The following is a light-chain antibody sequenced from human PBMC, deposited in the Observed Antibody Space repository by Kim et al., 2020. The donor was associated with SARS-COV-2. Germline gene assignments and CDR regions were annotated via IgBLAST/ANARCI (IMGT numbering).Light chain of an antibody. CDR3: QQFKNWPLYS. Sequence: VSRGERATLSCRASQSVSSNLAWFQQKPGQAPRLPIYGASTRACGVPARFSGSGSGTEFTLAISSLQSEDFAVYYCQQFKNWPLYSFGQGTKLEI. CDR1: QSVSSN. J-gene: IGKJ2*03. CDR2: GAS. V-gene: IGKV3-15*01.